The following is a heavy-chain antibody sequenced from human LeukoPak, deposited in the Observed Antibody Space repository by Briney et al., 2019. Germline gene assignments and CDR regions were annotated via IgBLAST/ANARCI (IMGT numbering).Heavy chain of an antibody. CDR1: GFSFYNYA. CDR2: ISYDGTKK. D-gene: IGHD6-19*01. CDR3: ARAIGYSSGQNPYGMDV. J-gene: IGHJ6*02. Sequence: PGGSLRLSCAASGFSFYNYAMHWVRQAPGKGLEWVALISYDGTKKYYADSVKGRFTISRDNSKSTLYLQMNSLRVEDTAVYFCARAIGYSSGQNPYGMDVWGQGTTVTVSS. V-gene: IGHV3-30-3*01.